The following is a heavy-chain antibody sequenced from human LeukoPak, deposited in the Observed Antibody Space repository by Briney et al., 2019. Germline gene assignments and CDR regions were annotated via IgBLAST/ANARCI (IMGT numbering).Heavy chain of an antibody. J-gene: IGHJ3*02. CDR1: GFTFSSYW. Sequence: GGSLRLSCAASGFTFSSYWMSWVRQAPGQGLEWVANINVDGTAEYYVDSVKGRFTISRDNAKNSLYLQMNSLRAEDTAVYYCARDPYRFAFDIWGQGTVVLVSS. CDR2: INVDGTAE. V-gene: IGHV3-7*03. CDR3: ARDPYRFAFDI. D-gene: IGHD1-26*01.